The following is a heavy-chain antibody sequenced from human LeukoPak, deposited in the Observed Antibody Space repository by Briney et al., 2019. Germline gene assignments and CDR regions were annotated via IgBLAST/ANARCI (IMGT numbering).Heavy chain of an antibody. D-gene: IGHD2-15*01. Sequence: SETLSLTCAVSGGSISSSNWWSWVRPPPGKGLEWIGEIYHSGSTNYNPSLKSRVTISVDKSKNQFSLKLSSVTAADTAVYYCARAYCSGGSCYFDYWGQGTLVTVSS. V-gene: IGHV4-4*02. CDR1: GGSISSSNW. CDR3: ARAYCSGGSCYFDY. CDR2: IYHSGST. J-gene: IGHJ4*02.